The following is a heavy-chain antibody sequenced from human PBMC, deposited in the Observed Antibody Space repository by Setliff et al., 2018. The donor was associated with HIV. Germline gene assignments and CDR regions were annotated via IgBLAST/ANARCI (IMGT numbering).Heavy chain of an antibody. CDR1: GASISSTTYY. D-gene: IGHD6-13*01. V-gene: IGHV4-39*07. Sequence: PSETLSLTCAVSGASISSTTYYWGWVRQPPGKGLEWIGSIYNSGRTYYNLSLKSRVTISVDTSKNQFSLKLSSVTAADSAVYYCAREGLYTSSWYGYYFDYWGQGTLVTVSS. J-gene: IGHJ4*02. CDR2: IYNSGRT. CDR3: AREGLYTSSWYGYYFDY.